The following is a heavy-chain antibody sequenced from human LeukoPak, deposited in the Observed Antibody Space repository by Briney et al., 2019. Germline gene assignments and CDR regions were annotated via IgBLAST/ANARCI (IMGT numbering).Heavy chain of an antibody. CDR3: ARTKDGYNDAFDI. CDR2: ISAYNGNT. Sequence: ASVKVSCKASGYAFTSYGISWVRQAPGQGLEWMGWISAYNGNTNYAQKLQGRVAMTTDTSTSTAYMELRSLRSDDTAVYYCARTKDGYNDAFDIWGQGTMVTVSS. V-gene: IGHV1-18*01. D-gene: IGHD5-24*01. J-gene: IGHJ3*02. CDR1: GYAFTSYG.